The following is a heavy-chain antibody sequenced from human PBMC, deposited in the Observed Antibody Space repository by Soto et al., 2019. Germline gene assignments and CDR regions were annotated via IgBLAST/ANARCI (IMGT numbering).Heavy chain of an antibody. D-gene: IGHD3-22*01. J-gene: IGHJ6*02. V-gene: IGHV1-69*13. CDR1: GGTFSSYA. Sequence: SVKVSCKASGGTFSSYAISWVRQAPGQGLEWMGGIVPIFGTANYAQKFQGRVTITADESTSTAYMELSSLRSEDTAVYYCARDDYYDSSGYYYGPYYYGMDVWGQGTTVTVSS. CDR3: ARDDYYDSSGYYYGPYYYGMDV. CDR2: IVPIFGTA.